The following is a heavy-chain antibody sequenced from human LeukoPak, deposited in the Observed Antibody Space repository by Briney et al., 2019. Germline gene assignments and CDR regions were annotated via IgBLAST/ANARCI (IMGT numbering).Heavy chain of an antibody. V-gene: IGHV1-18*01. CDR1: GYTFTSYG. CDR3: ARWIAVAGTWYFDY. D-gene: IGHD6-19*01. J-gene: IGHJ4*02. CDR2: ISAYNGNT. Sequence: ASVTVSCKASGYTFTSYGISWVRQAPGQGLEWMGWISAYNGNTNYAQKLQGRVTMTTDTSTSTAYMELRSLRSDDTAVYYCARWIAVAGTWYFDYWGQGTLVTVSS.